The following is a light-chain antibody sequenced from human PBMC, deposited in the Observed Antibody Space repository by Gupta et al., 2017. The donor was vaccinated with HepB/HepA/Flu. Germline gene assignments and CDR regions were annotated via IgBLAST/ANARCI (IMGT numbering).Light chain of an antibody. CDR3: QQTDNFPFT. V-gene: IGKV1D-12*01. Sequence: TQITQSPSSVSASVGDTVTITCRASQGISSWLAWYQQKPVKAPKLLIYGASSLHSGVPSRFSGSGSRADFTLTISSLQPEDFATYYCQQTDNFPFTFGGGTKVEIK. J-gene: IGKJ4*01. CDR2: GAS. CDR1: QGISSW.